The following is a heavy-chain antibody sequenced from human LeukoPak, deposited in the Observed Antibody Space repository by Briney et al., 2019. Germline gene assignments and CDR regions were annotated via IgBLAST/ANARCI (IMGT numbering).Heavy chain of an antibody. J-gene: IGHJ6*02. CDR2: ISSSSSTI. Sequence: GGSLRLSCAASGFTFSSYSMNWVRQAPGKGLEWVSYISSSSSTIYYADSVKGRFTISRDNAKNSLYLQMNSLRAEDTAVYYCARCGRYSSGWYLNYYYGMDVWGQGTTVTVSS. D-gene: IGHD6-19*01. CDR1: GFTFSSYS. V-gene: IGHV3-48*04. CDR3: ARCGRYSSGWYLNYYYGMDV.